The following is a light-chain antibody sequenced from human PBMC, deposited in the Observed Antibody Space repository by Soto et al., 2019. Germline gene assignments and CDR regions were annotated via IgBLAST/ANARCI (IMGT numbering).Light chain of an antibody. CDR3: QHRAT. CDR1: QSISNS. J-gene: IGKJ4*01. V-gene: IGKV1-39*01. Sequence: IQMTQSPSSLSASVGDRVTTTCRASQSISNSLNWYQQKSGKAPKLLIYAASNLQSGVPSRFSGSGSGTDFTLTISSLQPEDFATYYCQHRATFGGGTKVEIK. CDR2: AAS.